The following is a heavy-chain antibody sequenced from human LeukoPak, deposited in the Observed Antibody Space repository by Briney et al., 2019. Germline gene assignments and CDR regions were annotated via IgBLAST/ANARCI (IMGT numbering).Heavy chain of an antibody. CDR1: GGSISSYY. D-gene: IGHD3-3*01. CDR3: ARVDDFWSGHYYYGMDV. CDR2: IYYSGST. J-gene: IGHJ6*02. Sequence: PSETLSLTCTVSGGSISSYYWSWIRQPPGKGLGWIGYIYYSGSTNYNPSLKSRVTISVDTSKNQFSLKLSSVTAADTAVYYCARVDDFWSGHYYYGMDVWGQGTTVTVSS. V-gene: IGHV4-59*01.